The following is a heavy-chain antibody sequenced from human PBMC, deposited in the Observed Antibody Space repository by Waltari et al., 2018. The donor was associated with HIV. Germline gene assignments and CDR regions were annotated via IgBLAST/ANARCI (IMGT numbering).Heavy chain of an antibody. CDR2: ISGRGGST. CDR3: SGGGYFDRGLGYYYGMDV. J-gene: IGHJ6*02. Sequence: EVQLLESGGGLVQPGGSLRLSCAASGFTFTNYAMTWVRQAPGKGLEWVSVISGRGGSTYYADSVKGRFTISRDNSKNTLYLQMNSLRAEDTAVYYCSGGGYFDRGLGYYYGMDVWGQGTTVTVFS. V-gene: IGHV3-23*01. D-gene: IGHD3-9*01. CDR1: GFTFTNYA.